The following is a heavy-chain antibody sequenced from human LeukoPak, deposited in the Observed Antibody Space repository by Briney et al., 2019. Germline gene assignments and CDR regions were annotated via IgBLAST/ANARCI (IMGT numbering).Heavy chain of an antibody. CDR1: GGSISSYY. D-gene: IGHD1-26*01. CDR2: IYYSGST. J-gene: IGHJ6*02. V-gene: IGHV4-59*01. CDR3: ARDRIVGASRSVYYYGMDV. Sequence: ETLFLTCTVSGGSISSYYWSWIRQPPGKGLEWIGYIYYSGSTNYNPSLKSRVTISVDTSKNQFSLKLSSVTAADTAVYYCARDRIVGASRSVYYYGMDVWGQGTTVTVSS.